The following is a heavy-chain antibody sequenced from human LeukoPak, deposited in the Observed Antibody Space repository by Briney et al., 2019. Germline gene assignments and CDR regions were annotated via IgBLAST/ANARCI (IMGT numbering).Heavy chain of an antibody. CDR3: ATWYYDSSGYRYYYGMDV. V-gene: IGHV1-24*01. D-gene: IGHD3-22*01. J-gene: IGHJ6*02. Sequence: ASVKVSCKVSGYTLTELSMHWVRQAPGKGLEWMGGFDPEDGETIYAQKFQGRVTMTEDTSTDTAYMELSSLRSEDTAVYYCATWYYDSSGYRYYYGMDVWGQGTTVTVSS. CDR2: FDPEDGET. CDR1: GYTLTELS.